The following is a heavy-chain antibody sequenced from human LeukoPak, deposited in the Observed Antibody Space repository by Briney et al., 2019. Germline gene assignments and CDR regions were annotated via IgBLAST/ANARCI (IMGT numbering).Heavy chain of an antibody. V-gene: IGHV3-53*01. CDR2: IYSSGST. J-gene: IGHJ4*02. CDR1: GFTLISNY. D-gene: IGHD6-6*01. Sequence: GGSLRLSCAASGFTLISNYMRWVRQTPGRSLEWVAFIYSSGSTYYAESAEGRFTISSDSSENTLYLEMTSLRVEDPAVYYCRRGTFSNSFDDWGQGTLVIVSS. CDR3: RRGTFSNSFDD.